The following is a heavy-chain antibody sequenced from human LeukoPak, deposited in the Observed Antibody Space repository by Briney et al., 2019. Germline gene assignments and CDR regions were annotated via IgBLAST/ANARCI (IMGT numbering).Heavy chain of an antibody. CDR1: GYTFTSYG. D-gene: IGHD2-2*01. CDR3: ARDIIDIVVVPAADGPYNWFDP. Sequence: ASVTVSFKASGYTFTSYGISWVRQAPGQGLEWMGWISAYNGNTNYAQKLQGRVTMTTDTSTSTAYMELRSLRSDDTAVYYCARDIIDIVVVPAADGPYNWFDPWGQGTLVTVSS. V-gene: IGHV1-18*01. CDR2: ISAYNGNT. J-gene: IGHJ5*02.